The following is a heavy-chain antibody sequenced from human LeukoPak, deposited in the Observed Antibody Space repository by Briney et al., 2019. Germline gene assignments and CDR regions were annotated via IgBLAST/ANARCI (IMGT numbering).Heavy chain of an antibody. CDR1: GYTLTELS. CDR2: MNPNSGNT. D-gene: IGHD6-13*01. J-gene: IGHJ6*02. V-gene: IGHV1-8*01. CDR3: ARGYSSSWSYYYYYYGMDV. Sequence: ASVKVSCKVSGYTLTELSMHWVRQAPGKGLEWMGWMNPNSGNTGYAQKFQGRVTMTRNTSISTAYMELSSLRSEDTAVYYCARGYSSSWSYYYYYYGMDVWGQGTTVTVSS.